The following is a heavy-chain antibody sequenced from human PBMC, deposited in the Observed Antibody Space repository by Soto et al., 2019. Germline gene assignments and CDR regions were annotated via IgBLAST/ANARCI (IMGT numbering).Heavy chain of an antibody. CDR3: VRGTIGYYGVDY. V-gene: IGHV3-74*01. CDR2: INIDGSIV. J-gene: IGHJ4*02. Sequence: GGSLRLSCAASGFTFSSYWMHWVRQAPGKGLVWVSRINIDGSIVDYADSVKGRFSISRDNANDTLYLHMNNLRAEDTAVYYCVRGTIGYYGVDYWGQGTLVTVSS. CDR1: GFTFSSYW. D-gene: IGHD4-17*01.